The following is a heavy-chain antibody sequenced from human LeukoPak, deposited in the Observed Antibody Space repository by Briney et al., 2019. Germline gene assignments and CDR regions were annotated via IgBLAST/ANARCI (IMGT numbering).Heavy chain of an antibody. CDR1: GFTFDDYG. CDR3: ARVWGIAAAGKYYFDY. J-gene: IGHJ4*02. D-gene: IGHD6-13*01. V-gene: IGHV3-20*04. Sequence: PGGSLRLSCAASGFTFDDYGMSWVRQAPGKGLEWVSGINWNGNSTGYADSVKGRFTISRDNAKNSLYLQMNSLRAEDTAVYYCARVWGIAAAGKYYFDYWGQGTLVTVSS. CDR2: INWNGNST.